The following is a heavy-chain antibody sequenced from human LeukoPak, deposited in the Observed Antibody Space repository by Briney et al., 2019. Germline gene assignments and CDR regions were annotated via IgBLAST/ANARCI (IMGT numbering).Heavy chain of an antibody. V-gene: IGHV3-21*01. CDR3: VKTGSHDAFDI. CDR1: GFTFSRYS. J-gene: IGHJ3*02. D-gene: IGHD3-9*01. CDR2: ISSSNNYI. Sequence: GGSLRLSCAASGFTFSRYSMNWVRQAPGKGLEWVSSISSSNNYIYYTDSVKGRVSISRDNAKNSLYLQMNSLRAEDTAVYFCVKTGSHDAFDIWGQGTMVTVSS.